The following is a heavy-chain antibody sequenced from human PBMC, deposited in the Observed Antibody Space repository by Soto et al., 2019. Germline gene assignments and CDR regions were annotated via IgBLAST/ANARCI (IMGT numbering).Heavy chain of an antibody. V-gene: IGHV1-2*02. J-gene: IGHJ3*02. CDR1: GYAFTGYY. Sequence: SVKVSFKASGYAFTGYYMHWVRQAPGQGLEWMGWINPNSGGTNYAQKFQGRVTMTRDTSISTAYMELSRLRSDDTAVYYCARVQWDSSGYYDWLDAFDIWGQGTMVT. CDR3: ARVQWDSSGYYDWLDAFDI. D-gene: IGHD3-22*01. CDR2: INPNSGGT.